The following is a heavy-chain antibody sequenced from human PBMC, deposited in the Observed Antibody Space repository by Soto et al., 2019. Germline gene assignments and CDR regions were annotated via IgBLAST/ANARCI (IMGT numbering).Heavy chain of an antibody. V-gene: IGHV1-69*13. CDR2: IIPIFGTA. D-gene: IGHD1-26*01. CDR3: ARHGRDGDEAPHAFDI. CDR1: GGTFSSYA. J-gene: IGHJ3*02. Sequence: SVEVSCKASGGTFSSYAISWVRQAPGQGLEWMGGIIPIFGTANYAQKFQGRVTITADESTSTAYMELSSLRSEDTAVYYCARHGRDGDEAPHAFDIWGQGTMVTVPS.